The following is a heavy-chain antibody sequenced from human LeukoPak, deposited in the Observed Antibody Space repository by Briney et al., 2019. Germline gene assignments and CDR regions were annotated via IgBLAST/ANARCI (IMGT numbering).Heavy chain of an antibody. J-gene: IGHJ4*02. D-gene: IGHD6-13*01. CDR2: ISYDGSNK. CDR1: GFTFSSYA. Sequence: GGSLRLSCAASGFTFSSYAMHWVRQAPGKGLEWVAVISYDGSNKYYADSVKGRFTISRDNSKNTLYLQMNSLRAGDTAVYYCARDLYSSSSNQRLDYWGQGTLVTVSS. CDR3: ARDLYSSSSNQRLDY. V-gene: IGHV3-30-3*01.